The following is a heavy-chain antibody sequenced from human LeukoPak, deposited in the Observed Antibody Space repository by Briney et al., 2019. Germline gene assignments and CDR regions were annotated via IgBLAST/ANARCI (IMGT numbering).Heavy chain of an antibody. Sequence: GGSLRLSCAASGFTFDDHGMNWVRQAPGKGLEWVSGINWSGGSTGYADSVKGRFTMSRDNAKNSLYLQMNSLRAEDTAFYYCARGAGSGYYFYMDVWGKGTTVTVSS. J-gene: IGHJ6*03. CDR2: INWSGGST. V-gene: IGHV3-20*04. CDR3: ARGAGSGYYFYMDV. D-gene: IGHD3-10*01. CDR1: GFTFDDHG.